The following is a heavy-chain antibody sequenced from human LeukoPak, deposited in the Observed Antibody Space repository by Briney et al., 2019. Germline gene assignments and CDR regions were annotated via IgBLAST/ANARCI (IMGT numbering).Heavy chain of an antibody. Sequence: GESLKISCKGSGYSFTSYWIGWVRQMPGKGLEWMGIIYPGDSDTRYSPSFQSQVTISADKSISTAYLQWSSLKASDTAMYYCARFHCSSTSCPEGYYYYGMDVWGQGTTVTVSS. CDR2: IYPGDSDT. D-gene: IGHD2-2*01. J-gene: IGHJ6*02. CDR3: ARFHCSSTSCPEGYYYYGMDV. CDR1: GYSFTSYW. V-gene: IGHV5-51*01.